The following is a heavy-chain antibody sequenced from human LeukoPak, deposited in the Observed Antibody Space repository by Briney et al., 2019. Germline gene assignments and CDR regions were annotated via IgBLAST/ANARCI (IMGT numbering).Heavy chain of an antibody. Sequence: SETLSLTCTVSGGSISGHYWSWMRQPPGKAPEWIGYVSYSGSSSYNPSLKGRVTISVDTSMNQLSLKLFSVTAADTAVYYCARHARNSWHSDYWGQGAVVTVSS. CDR1: GGSISGHY. J-gene: IGHJ4*02. CDR3: ARHARNSWHSDY. V-gene: IGHV4-59*08. CDR2: VSYSGSS. D-gene: IGHD6-13*01.